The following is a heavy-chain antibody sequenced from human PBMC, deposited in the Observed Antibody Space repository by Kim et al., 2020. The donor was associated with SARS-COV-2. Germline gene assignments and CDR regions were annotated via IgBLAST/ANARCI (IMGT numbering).Heavy chain of an antibody. D-gene: IGHD1-1*01. CDR2: INPKSGDT. V-gene: IGHV1-3*01. CDR3: ARGSISHWPLDY. J-gene: IGHJ4*02. Sequence: ASVKVSCKASGYIFISYAMYWVRQATGQSLEWMGWINPKSGDTKYSQKFQGRVTITRDTAATTAYMELSSLTSEDTAVYFCARGSISHWPLDYWGQGTLVTVSS. CDR1: GYIFISYA.